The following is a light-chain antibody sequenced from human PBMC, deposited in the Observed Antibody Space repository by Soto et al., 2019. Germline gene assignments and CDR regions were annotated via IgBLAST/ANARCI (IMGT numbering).Light chain of an antibody. J-gene: IGLJ1*01. CDR1: NSDVGTYNL. CDR2: EVN. CDR3: CSYAGTSYV. Sequence: QSVLTQPASVSGSPGQSITISCTGTNSDVGTYNLVSWYQQHPGKAPKIMIYEVNKRPSGVSNRFSGSKSGNTASLTISGLQAEDEADYSCCSYAGTSYVFGTGTKVTVL. V-gene: IGLV2-23*02.